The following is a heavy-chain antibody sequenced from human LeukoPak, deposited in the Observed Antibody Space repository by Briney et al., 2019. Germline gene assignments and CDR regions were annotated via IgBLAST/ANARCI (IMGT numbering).Heavy chain of an antibody. Sequence: PSETLSLTCSVSGGSVSSGSYYWCWIRQPPGKGLEWIGYIHSSGSTNYNPSLKSRVTISVDTSRNQFSLKLSSVTAADTAVYYCARDWERATMIVLLTYWGQGTLVTVSS. V-gene: IGHV4-61*01. J-gene: IGHJ4*02. D-gene: IGHD3-22*01. CDR3: ARDWERATMIVLLTY. CDR1: GGSVSSGSYY. CDR2: IHSSGST.